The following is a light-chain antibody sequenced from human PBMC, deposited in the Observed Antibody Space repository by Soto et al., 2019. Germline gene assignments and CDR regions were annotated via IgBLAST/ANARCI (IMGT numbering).Light chain of an antibody. CDR2: STS. J-gene: IGKJ1*01. V-gene: IGKV3-20*01. CDR1: QRFGSSN. CDR3: QQYGNSPWT. Sequence: EIVLTQSPGTLSLSPGERGTLSCRASQRFGSSNLAWYQQKPDQATRLLIYSTSSKATGIPDRFSGSVSGTDFTLTLRRLEPDDFAVYYCQQYGNSPWTFGQGTKVEIK.